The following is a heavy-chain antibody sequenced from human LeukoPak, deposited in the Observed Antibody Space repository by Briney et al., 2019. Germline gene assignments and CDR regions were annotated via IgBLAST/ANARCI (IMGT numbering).Heavy chain of an antibody. CDR2: IKQDGSEK. CDR1: GFTFSSYW. CDR3: ARDLYCHY. D-gene: IGHD2-15*01. V-gene: IGHV3-7*01. J-gene: IGHJ4*02. Sequence: QAGGSLRLSCAASGFTFSSYWMSWVRQAPGKGPEWVANIKQDGSEKYYVDSVKGRFTISRDNAKNTLYLQMNSLRAEDTAAYYCARDLYCHYWGQGSLVTVSS.